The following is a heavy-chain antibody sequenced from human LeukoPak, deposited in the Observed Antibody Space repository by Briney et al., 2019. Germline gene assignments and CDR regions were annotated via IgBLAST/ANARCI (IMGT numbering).Heavy chain of an antibody. D-gene: IGHD7-27*01. CDR3: ARWGPIDLWTDY. CDR2: INPSGGST. CDR1: GYTFTSYY. J-gene: IGHJ4*02. V-gene: IGHV1-46*01. Sequence: ASVKVSCKASGYTFTSYYMHWVRQAPGQGLEWMGIINPSGGSTSYAQKFQGRVTMTTDTSTSTAYMELRSLRSDDTAVYYCARWGPIDLWTDYWGQGTRVTVSS.